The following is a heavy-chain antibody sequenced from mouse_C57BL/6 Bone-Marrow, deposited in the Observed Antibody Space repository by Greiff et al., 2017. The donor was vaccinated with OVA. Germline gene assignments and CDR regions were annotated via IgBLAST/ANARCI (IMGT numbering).Heavy chain of an antibody. J-gene: IGHJ1*03. CDR3: ARQNYGSSHWYFDV. Sequence: DVHLVESGGGLVQPGESLKLSCESNEYEFPSHDMSWVRKTPEKRLELVAAINSDGGSTYYPDTMERRFIISRDNTKKTLYLQMSSLRSEDTALYYCARQNYGSSHWYFDVWGTGTTVTVSS. D-gene: IGHD1-1*01. V-gene: IGHV5-2*01. CDR2: INSDGGST. CDR1: EYEFPSHD.